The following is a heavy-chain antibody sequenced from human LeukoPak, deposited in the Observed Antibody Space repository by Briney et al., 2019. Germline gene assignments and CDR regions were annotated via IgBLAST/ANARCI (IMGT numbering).Heavy chain of an antibody. CDR3: AGDYNGSGRPDDNWFDP. D-gene: IGHD3-10*01. J-gene: IGHJ5*02. V-gene: IGHV4-61*02. CDR1: GGSISSSTYY. Sequence: SETLSLTCTVSGGTSISGGSISSSTYYWSWIRQPAGKGLEWIGRIYNSGNTNYNPPLKSRVTISLDTSKNQFSLKLSSVTAADTAVYYCAGDYNGSGRPDDNWFDPWGQGTLVTVSS. CDR2: IYNSGNT.